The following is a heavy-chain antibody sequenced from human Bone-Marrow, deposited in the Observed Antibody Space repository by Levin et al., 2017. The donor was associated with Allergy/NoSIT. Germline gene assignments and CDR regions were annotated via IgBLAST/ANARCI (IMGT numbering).Heavy chain of an antibody. CDR1: GFTFSTYA. CDR3: ATQKDYYDSSGYYSSTGAFDY. D-gene: IGHD3-22*01. J-gene: IGHJ4*02. CDR2: ISGSRGST. Sequence: ETLSLTCAASGFTFSTYAMSWVRQAPGKGLQWVSAISGSRGSTYYADSVKGRFTISRDNSKNTLYLQMNSLRAEDTAVYYCATQKDYYDSSGYYSSTGAFDYWGQGTLVTVSS. V-gene: IGHV3-23*01.